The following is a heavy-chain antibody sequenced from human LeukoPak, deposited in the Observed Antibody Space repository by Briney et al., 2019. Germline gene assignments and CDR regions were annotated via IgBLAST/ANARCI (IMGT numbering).Heavy chain of an antibody. CDR3: ARDLGTEVAY. Sequence: GGSLRLSCAASGFTFSSYGMHWVRQAPGKGLEWVAFIRYDGSNKYYADSVKGRFTISRDNSKNTLYLQMNSLRAEDTAVYYCARDLGTEVAYWGQGTLVTVSS. J-gene: IGHJ4*02. CDR2: IRYDGSNK. CDR1: GFTFSSYG. V-gene: IGHV3-30*02.